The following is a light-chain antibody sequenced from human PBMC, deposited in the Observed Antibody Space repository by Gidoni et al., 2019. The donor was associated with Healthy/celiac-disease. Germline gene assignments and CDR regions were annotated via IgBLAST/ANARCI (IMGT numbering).Light chain of an antibody. CDR2: DVS. V-gene: IGLV2-14*01. CDR1: SSDVGGYNY. CDR3: SSYTSSSTRE. Sequence: QSALTQPASVSGSPGQSITISCTGTSSDVGGYNYVAWSQQHPGKAPKLMIYDVSNRPSGVSNRVSGSKSGNTASLTISGLQAEDEADYYCSSYTSSSTREFGGGTKLTVL. J-gene: IGLJ2*01.